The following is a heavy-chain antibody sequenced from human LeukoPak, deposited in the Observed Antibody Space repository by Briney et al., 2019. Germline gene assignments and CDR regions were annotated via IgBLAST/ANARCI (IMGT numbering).Heavy chain of an antibody. J-gene: IGHJ4*02. CDR2: INGSGGST. D-gene: IGHD3-3*01. V-gene: IGHV3-23*01. CDR1: GFTFSSYA. Sequence: GGSLRLSCAASGFTFSSYAMSWVRQAPGKGLEWVSAINGSGGSTYYADSVKGRFTISRDNSKNTLYLQMNSLRAEDTAVYYCAKWTDYDFWSGYDYWGQGTLVTVSS. CDR3: AKWTDYDFWSGYDY.